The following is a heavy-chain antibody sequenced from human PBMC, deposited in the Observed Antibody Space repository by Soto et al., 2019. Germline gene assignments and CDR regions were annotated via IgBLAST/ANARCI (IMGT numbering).Heavy chain of an antibody. J-gene: IGHJ4*02. Sequence: AGPTLVNPTHTLTLTCTFPWFSLRTSGMRVSWVRPPPGKAPEWLSRIDLGDDKLYSTSLKTRLTHPQDTSKNQVVLTMTKMHTVDTATYYCALTQTWYSLDADYWGQGTLVTVSS. V-gene: IGHV2-70*04. CDR3: ALTQTWYSLDADY. CDR1: WFSLRTSGMR. D-gene: IGHD6-13*01. CDR2: IDLGDDK.